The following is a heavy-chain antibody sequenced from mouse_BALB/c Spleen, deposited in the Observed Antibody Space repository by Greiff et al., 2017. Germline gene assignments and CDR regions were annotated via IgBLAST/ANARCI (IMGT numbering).Heavy chain of an antibody. CDR3: ARGDGYRYFDV. CDR1: GYAFSSYW. Sequence: QVQLQQSGAELVRPGSSVKISCKASGYAFSSYWMNWVKQRPGQGLEWIGQIYPGDGDTNYNGKFKGKATLTADKSSSTAYMQLSSLTSEDSAVYFCARGDGYRYFDVWGAGTTVTVSS. J-gene: IGHJ1*01. CDR2: IYPGDGDT. V-gene: IGHV1-80*01. D-gene: IGHD2-3*01.